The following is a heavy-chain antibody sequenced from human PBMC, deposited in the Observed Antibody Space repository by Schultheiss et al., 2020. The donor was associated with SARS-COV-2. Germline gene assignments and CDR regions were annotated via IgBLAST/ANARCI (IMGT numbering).Heavy chain of an antibody. CDR2: ISNSGTNI. J-gene: IGHJ4*02. Sequence: GGSLRLSCAASGFDFSNYWMHWVRQAPGKGLFWVSRISNSGTNIKYADSVKGRFTISRDNAKNTLYLQMKSLRAEDTAVYYCARVSSGHLDLYYFDYWGQGTLVTVSS. CDR3: ARVSSGHLDLYYFDY. CDR1: GFDFSNYW. V-gene: IGHV3-74*03. D-gene: IGHD3-10*01.